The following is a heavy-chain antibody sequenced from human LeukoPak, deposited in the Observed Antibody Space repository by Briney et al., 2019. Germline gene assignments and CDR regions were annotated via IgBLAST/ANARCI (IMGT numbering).Heavy chain of an antibody. J-gene: IGHJ3*02. D-gene: IGHD4-23*01. Sequence: SETLSLTCTVSGGSVSSGSYYWGWIRQPPGKGLEWIGNIYYSGSTYYNPSLKSRVTISVDTSKNQFSLKLSSVTAADTAVYYCAREVITVVQTDAFGIWGQGTMVTVSS. CDR3: AREVITVVQTDAFGI. V-gene: IGHV4-39*07. CDR2: IYYSGST. CDR1: GGSVSSGSYY.